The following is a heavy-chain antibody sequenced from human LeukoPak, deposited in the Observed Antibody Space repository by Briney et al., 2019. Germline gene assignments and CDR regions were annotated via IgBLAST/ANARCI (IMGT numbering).Heavy chain of an antibody. CDR1: GYSLSSGYY. CDR2: INHSGST. D-gene: IGHD3-16*01. Sequence: SETLSLTCTVSGYSLSSGYYWDWIRQPPGKGLEWIGSINHSGSTYYNPSLKSRVSISVDTSKNQFSLKVTSVTAADTAVYSCARRGNYDTSSYDYWGQGTLVTVSS. V-gene: IGHV4-38-2*02. J-gene: IGHJ4*02. CDR3: ARRGNYDTSSYDY.